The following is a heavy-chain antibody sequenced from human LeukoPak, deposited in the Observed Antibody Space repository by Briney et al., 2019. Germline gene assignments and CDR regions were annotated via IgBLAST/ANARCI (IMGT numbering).Heavy chain of an antibody. CDR1: GFTFRSYE. CDR2: LSSSGSAF. CDR3: ARSARLMKGVVEVTALDD. D-gene: IGHD3-3*01. V-gene: IGHV3-48*03. Sequence: GGSLRLSCEDSGFTFRSYEMNWVRKAPGKGLEWIAYLSSSGSAFSYADSVKGRFTIARDNAKNSVYLEMNSLRADDTAVYYCARSARLMKGVVEVTALDDWGQGTLVTVSS. J-gene: IGHJ4*02.